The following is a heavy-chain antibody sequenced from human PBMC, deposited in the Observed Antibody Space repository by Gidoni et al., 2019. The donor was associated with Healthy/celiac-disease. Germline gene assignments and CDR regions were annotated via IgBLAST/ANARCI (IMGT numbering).Heavy chain of an antibody. CDR3: ARDLGYGDYVVGH. CDR1: GFTFSDYY. D-gene: IGHD4-17*01. Sequence: QVQLVESGGGLVKPGGSLRLSCAASGFTFSDYYMSWIRQAPGKGLEWVSSISSSSSYTNYADSVKGRFTISRDNAKNSLYLQMNSLRAEDTAVYYCARDLGYGDYVVGHWGQGTLVTVSS. J-gene: IGHJ4*02. V-gene: IGHV3-11*06. CDR2: ISSSSSYT.